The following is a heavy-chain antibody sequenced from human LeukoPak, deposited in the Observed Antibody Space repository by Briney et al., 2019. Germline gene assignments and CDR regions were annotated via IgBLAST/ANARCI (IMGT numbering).Heavy chain of an antibody. CDR2: INGEGGT. D-gene: IGHD3-10*01. CDR1: RFTFSNYW. Sequence: GGSLRLSCAASRFTFSNYWMQWVRQAPGKGLVWVSRINGEGGTSYADSVKGRFTISRDNAKNTVHLQMNSLRAEDTAVYYCARDLVYGSGSCGHWGQGTLVTVSS. J-gene: IGHJ4*02. CDR3: ARDLVYGSGSCGH. V-gene: IGHV3-74*01.